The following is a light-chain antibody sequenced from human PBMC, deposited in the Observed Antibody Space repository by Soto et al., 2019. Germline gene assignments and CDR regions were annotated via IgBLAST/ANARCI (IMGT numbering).Light chain of an antibody. CDR1: QSLLDSSDNKNY. Sequence: DIVMTQSPDSLAVSLGERATINCKSSQSLLDSSDNKNYLAWYQHKPGQPPKLLIYWASTRASGVPDRFSGGGSGTDFTLTISSLQPDDVAVYYCQQFYRNRLFGGGTKVEIK. V-gene: IGKV4-1*01. CDR2: WAS. J-gene: IGKJ4*01. CDR3: QQFYRNRL.